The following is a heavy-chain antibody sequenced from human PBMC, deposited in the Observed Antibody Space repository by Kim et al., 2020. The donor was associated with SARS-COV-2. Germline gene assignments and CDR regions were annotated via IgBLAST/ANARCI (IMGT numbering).Heavy chain of an antibody. CDR1: GFTFNTYG. Sequence: GGSLRLSCAASGFTFNTYGMHWVRQAPGKGLEWVAVISYDGSNNYYSASGKGRFTISRDNSKNTLYLQMNSLRIEDTAVYYCAKSFRGSYFGYDYWGQGTLVTVSS. J-gene: IGHJ4*02. CDR3: AKSFRGSYFGYDY. CDR2: ISYDGSNN. V-gene: IGHV3-30*18. D-gene: IGHD1-26*01.